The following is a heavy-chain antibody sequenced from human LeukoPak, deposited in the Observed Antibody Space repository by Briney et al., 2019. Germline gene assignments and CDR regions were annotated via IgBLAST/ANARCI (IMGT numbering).Heavy chain of an antibody. V-gene: IGHV4-4*07. CDR3: ARVRRDGYNYRYFDL. CDR2: IHTSGST. J-gene: IGHJ2*01. D-gene: IGHD5-24*01. CDR1: GGSISSYY. Sequence: SETLSLTCTVSGGSISSYYWGWIRQPAGKGLEWIGRIHTSGSTNYNPSLKSRVTMSVDTSKNQFSLKLSSVTAADTAVYYCARVRRDGYNYRYFDLWGRGTLVTVSS.